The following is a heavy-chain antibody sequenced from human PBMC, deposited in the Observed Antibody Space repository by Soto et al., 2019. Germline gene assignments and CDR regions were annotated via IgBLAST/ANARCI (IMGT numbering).Heavy chain of an antibody. D-gene: IGHD6-13*01. J-gene: IGHJ4*02. V-gene: IGHV3-21*01. Sequence: EVQLVESGGGLVKPGGSLRLSCAASGFTFSSKTMNWVRQAPGKGLEWVSSISSNGYYIYYADSVKGRFTISRDNAKNSLYMQMNSLRGEDTGVYYCAREGGGLSSNWASFDYWGQGTLVTVSS. CDR1: GFTFSSKT. CDR3: AREGGGLSSNWASFDY. CDR2: ISSNGYYI.